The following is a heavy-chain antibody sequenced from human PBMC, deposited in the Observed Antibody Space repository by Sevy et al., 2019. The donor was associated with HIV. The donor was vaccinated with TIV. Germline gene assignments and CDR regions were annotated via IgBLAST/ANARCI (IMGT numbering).Heavy chain of an antibody. V-gene: IGHV3-9*01. CDR3: AKDRADSRSFWGVDY. J-gene: IGHJ4*02. D-gene: IGHD1-26*01. Sequence: GGSLRLSCAASGFTFDDYAMHWVRQAPGKGLEWVSGISWNSGSIGYADSVKGRFTISRDNAKNSLYLQMNSLRAEDTALYYCAKDRADSRSFWGVDYWGQGTLVTVSS. CDR1: GFTFDDYA. CDR2: ISWNSGSI.